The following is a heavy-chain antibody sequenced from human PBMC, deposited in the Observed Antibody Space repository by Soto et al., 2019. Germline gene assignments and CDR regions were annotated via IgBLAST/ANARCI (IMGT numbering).Heavy chain of an antibody. CDR1: GYSISSSNW. CDR2: IYYSGST. Sequence: ESLSRTCSVSGYSISSSNWWCWIRQPPGKGLEWIGFIYYSGSTYNNPSLKSRVTMSVDTSKNQFSLNLSSVTAVDTAVYYCEKTVGHKNEYYGIDVWGQGTKVTVYS. D-gene: IGHD1-1*01. CDR3: EKTVGHKNEYYGIDV. J-gene: IGHJ6*02. V-gene: IGHV4-28*01.